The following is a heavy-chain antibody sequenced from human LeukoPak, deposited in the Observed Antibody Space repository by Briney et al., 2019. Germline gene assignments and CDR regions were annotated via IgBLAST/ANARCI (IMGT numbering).Heavy chain of an antibody. CDR3: ARSGYGDYDLTDLYWFDP. Sequence: ASVKVSCKASGYTFTSYGISWVRQAPGQGLEWMGWISAYNGNTNYAQKLQGRVTMTTDTSTSTAYMELRSLRSDDTAVYYCARSGYGDYDLTDLYWFDPWGQGTLVTVSS. J-gene: IGHJ5*02. CDR1: GYTFTSYG. D-gene: IGHD4-17*01. CDR2: ISAYNGNT. V-gene: IGHV1-18*01.